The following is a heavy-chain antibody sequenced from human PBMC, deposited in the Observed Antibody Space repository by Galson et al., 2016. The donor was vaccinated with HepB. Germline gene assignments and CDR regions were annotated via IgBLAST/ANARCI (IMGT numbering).Heavy chain of an antibody. D-gene: IGHD3-3*01. J-gene: IGHJ4*02. Sequence: TLSLTCTVSGGSISGGDSHWSWIRQHPGKGLEWIGYIYYSGSTYYNPSLKSRVTISVDTSKNQFSLRLSSVTAADTAVYYCARVGRLDFWSGYYVPPFDYWGQGTLVTVSS. V-gene: IGHV4-31*03. CDR2: IYYSGST. CDR1: GGSISGGDSH. CDR3: ARVGRLDFWSGYYVPPFDY.